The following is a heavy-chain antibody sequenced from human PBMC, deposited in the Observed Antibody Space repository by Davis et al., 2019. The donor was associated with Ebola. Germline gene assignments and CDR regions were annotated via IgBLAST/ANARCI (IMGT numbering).Heavy chain of an antibody. J-gene: IGHJ4*02. Sequence: GESLKISCAASGFTVSSNYMSWVRQAPGKGLEWVSVIYSGGSTYYADSVKGRFTISRDNSKNTLYLQMNSLRAEDTAVYYCARETYYYDSSGYYSVVGSDYWGQGTLVTVSS. CDR3: ARETYYYDSSGYYSVVGSDY. D-gene: IGHD3-22*01. CDR1: GFTVSSNY. CDR2: IYSGGST. V-gene: IGHV3-53*01.